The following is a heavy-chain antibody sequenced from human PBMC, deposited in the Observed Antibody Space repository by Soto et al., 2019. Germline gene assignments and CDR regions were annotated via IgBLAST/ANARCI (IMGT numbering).Heavy chain of an antibody. CDR2: IHHSGGT. CDR3: TKNSAAALDD. Sequence: QVQLQESGPGLVKPAGTLSLSCAVSGGSVINNNWCSLVRQSPGNGLEWIGEIHHSGGTSYNPSLESRATLSVDKSKNELSLRLSYVTAADTAVYYCTKNSAAALDDWGLGILVTVSS. D-gene: IGHD1-26*01. V-gene: IGHV4-4*02. CDR1: GGSVINNNW. J-gene: IGHJ4*02.